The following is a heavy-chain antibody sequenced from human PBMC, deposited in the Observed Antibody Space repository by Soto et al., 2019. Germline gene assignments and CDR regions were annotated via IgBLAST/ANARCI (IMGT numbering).Heavy chain of an antibody. CDR2: IYYSGST. V-gene: IGHV4-59*08. J-gene: IGHJ4*02. D-gene: IGHD1-26*01. CDR3: ARQLEWEPYFDY. CDR1: GGSISSYY. Sequence: PSETLSLTCTGSGGSISSYYWSWIRQPPGKGLEWIGYIYYSGSTNYNPSLKRRATISVDTSKNKFSLKLSSVTAANTAFYYCARQLEWEPYFDYLGQGTLLTVSS.